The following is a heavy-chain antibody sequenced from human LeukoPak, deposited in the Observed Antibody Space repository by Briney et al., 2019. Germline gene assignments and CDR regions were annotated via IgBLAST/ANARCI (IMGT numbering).Heavy chain of an antibody. V-gene: IGHV1-2*02. CDR3: ARGGGSSWSAFDI. J-gene: IGHJ3*02. CDR1: GYTFTGYY. CDR2: INPNSGGT. Sequence: ASVTVSCKASGYTFTGYYMHWVRQAPGQGLEWMGWINPNSGGTNYAQKFQGRVTMTRDTSISTAYMELSRLRSDDTAVYYCARGGGSSWSAFDIWGQGTMVTVSS. D-gene: IGHD6-6*01.